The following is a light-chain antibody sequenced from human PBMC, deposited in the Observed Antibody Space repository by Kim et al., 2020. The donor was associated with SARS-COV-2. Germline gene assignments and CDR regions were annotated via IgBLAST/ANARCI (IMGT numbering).Light chain of an antibody. CDR1: QSLSSSQ. J-gene: IGKJ4*01. CDR3: QQYVLSQEFT. V-gene: IGKV3-20*01. Sequence: EIVLTQSPGTLSLSPVERATLSCRASQSLSSSQLAWYQQKPGQAPRLLIYDVSNRITGIPDRFSGSGSGTDFTLTISRLEPEDFAVYYWQQYVLSQEFTFGGGTKVDIK. CDR2: DVS.